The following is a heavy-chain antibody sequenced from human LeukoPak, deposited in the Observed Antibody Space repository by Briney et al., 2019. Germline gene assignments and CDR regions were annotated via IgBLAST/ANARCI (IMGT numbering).Heavy chain of an antibody. Sequence: SQTLSLTCTVSGGSISSGGYYWSWIRQHPGKGLEWIGYIYYSRSTYYNPSLKSRVTISVDTSKNQFSLKLTSVTAADTAVYYCARVWSYPYYFDYWGQGTLVTVSS. CDR1: GGSISSGGYY. V-gene: IGHV4-31*03. CDR3: ARVWSYPYYFDY. CDR2: IYYSRST. J-gene: IGHJ4*02. D-gene: IGHD3-16*02.